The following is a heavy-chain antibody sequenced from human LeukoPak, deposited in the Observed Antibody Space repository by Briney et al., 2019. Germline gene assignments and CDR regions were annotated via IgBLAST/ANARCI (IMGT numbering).Heavy chain of an antibody. D-gene: IGHD5-24*01. CDR3: ARERRDGYNIYFDY. Sequence: SETLSLTCTVSGGSISSYYWSWIRQPPGKGLEWIGYIYYSGSTNYNPSLKSRVTISVDTSKNQFSLKLSSVTAADTAVYYCARERRDGYNIYFDYWGQGTLVTVSS. V-gene: IGHV4-59*01. CDR2: IYYSGST. J-gene: IGHJ4*02. CDR1: GGSISSYY.